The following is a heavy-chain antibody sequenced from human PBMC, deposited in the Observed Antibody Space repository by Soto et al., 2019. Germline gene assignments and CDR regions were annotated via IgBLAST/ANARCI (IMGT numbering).Heavy chain of an antibody. Sequence: QVQLMQSGAEVKKPGASVKVSCKASGDTFTDYYIHWVRQAPGQGLEWMGTVNPSGGHTTYAQHFLGRVTRTRDTSTSTLYMELTSLTSDATAIYYCARGGHVVVVTAALDYWGQGPLVTVSS. CDR1: GDTFTDYY. CDR3: ARGGHVVVVTAALDY. J-gene: IGHJ4*02. V-gene: IGHV1-46*01. D-gene: IGHD2-21*02. CDR2: VNPSGGHT.